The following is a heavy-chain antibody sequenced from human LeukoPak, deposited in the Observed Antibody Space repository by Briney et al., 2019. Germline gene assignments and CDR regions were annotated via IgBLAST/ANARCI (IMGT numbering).Heavy chain of an antibody. J-gene: IGHJ4*02. CDR2: INPNTGGT. Sequence: ASVKVSCKASGYSFTDYYMHWVRQAPGQGLEWMGWINPNTGGTDFAQKFQGRVTMTRDTSISTVYMELSRLRSDDTAMYYYASSLGIASRSPPGHWGQGSLVTVSS. D-gene: IGHD6-6*01. CDR3: ASSLGIASRSPPGH. CDR1: GYSFTDYY. V-gene: IGHV1-2*02.